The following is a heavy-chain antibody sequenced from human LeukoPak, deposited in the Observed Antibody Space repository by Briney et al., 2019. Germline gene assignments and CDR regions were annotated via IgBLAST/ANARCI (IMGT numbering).Heavy chain of an antibody. CDR3: AREVVVDYYYYYMDV. D-gene: IGHD3-22*01. CDR2: IYTSGST. CDR1: GGSISSYY. Sequence: SETLSLTCTVSGGSISSYYWSWIRQPAGKGLDWTGRIYTSGSTNYNPSLKSRVTMSVDTSKNQFSLRLSSVTAADTAVYYCAREVVVDYYYYYMDVWGKGTTVTVSS. J-gene: IGHJ6*03. V-gene: IGHV4-4*07.